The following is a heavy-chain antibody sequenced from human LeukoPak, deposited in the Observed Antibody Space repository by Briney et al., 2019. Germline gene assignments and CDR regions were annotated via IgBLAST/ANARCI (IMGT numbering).Heavy chain of an antibody. J-gene: IGHJ4*02. CDR3: VSLADY. V-gene: IGHV3-9*01. CDR2: ISWNSDTV. Sequence: PGRSLRLSCAASGFSICDFAMQWVRQVPGKGLEWVAGISWNSDTVGYVDSVKGRFTISRDNAKNSLYLQMNDLRLEDTALYYCVSLADYWGQGTLVTVSS. CDR1: GFSICDFA.